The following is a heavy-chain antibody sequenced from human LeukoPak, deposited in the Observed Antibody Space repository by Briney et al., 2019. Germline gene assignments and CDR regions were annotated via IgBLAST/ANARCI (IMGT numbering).Heavy chain of an antibody. CDR1: GGSISSSSYY. V-gene: IGHV4-39*07. Sequence: SETLSLTCTVSGGSISSSSYYWGWIRQPPGKGLEWIGSIYYSGSTYYNPSLKSRVTISVDTSKNPFSLKLSSVTAADTAVYYCARGIGGSGSYYRLYYFYYGMDVWGQGTTVTVSS. CDR2: IYYSGST. D-gene: IGHD3-10*01. J-gene: IGHJ6*02. CDR3: ARGIGGSGSYYRLYYFYYGMDV.